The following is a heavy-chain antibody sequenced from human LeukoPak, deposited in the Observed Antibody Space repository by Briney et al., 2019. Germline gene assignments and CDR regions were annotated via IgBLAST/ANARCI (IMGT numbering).Heavy chain of an antibody. CDR2: IDSGGNT. Sequence: PGGSLRLSCAASGFTVSSNYMSWVRQAPGKGLEWVSLIDSGGNTYYADSVKGRFTISRDNSKNTLYLQMNSLRAEDTAVYYCAKDGPYYDYVWGSYPQPADYWGQGTLVTVSS. D-gene: IGHD3-16*02. CDR1: GFTVSSNY. CDR3: AKDGPYYDYVWGSYPQPADY. V-gene: IGHV3-66*02. J-gene: IGHJ4*02.